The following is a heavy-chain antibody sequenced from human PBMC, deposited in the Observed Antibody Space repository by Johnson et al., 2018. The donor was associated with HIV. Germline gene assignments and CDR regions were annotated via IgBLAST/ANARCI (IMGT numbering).Heavy chain of an antibody. Sequence: QVQLVESGGGVVQPGGSLRLSCAASGFTFDDYGMSWVRQAPGKGLEWVAVISYDGSNKYYADSVKGRFTISRDNSKNTLYLQMNSLRAEDTAVYYCASGYYDSSGYYPDAFDIWGQGTMVTVSS. V-gene: IGHV3-30*03. D-gene: IGHD3-22*01. CDR2: ISYDGSNK. CDR1: GFTFDDYG. J-gene: IGHJ3*02. CDR3: ASGYYDSSGYYPDAFDI.